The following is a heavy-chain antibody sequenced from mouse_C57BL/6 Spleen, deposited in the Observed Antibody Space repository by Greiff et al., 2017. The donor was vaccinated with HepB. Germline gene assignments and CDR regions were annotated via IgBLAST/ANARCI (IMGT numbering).Heavy chain of an antibody. CDR3: ARDDYGSSYPAWFAY. CDR2: IRNKANGYTT. D-gene: IGHD1-1*01. Sequence: EVNVVESGGGLVQPGGSLSLSCAASGFTFTDYYMSWVRQPPGKALEWLGFIRNKANGYTTEYSASVKGRFTISRDNSQSILYLQMNALRAEDSATYYCARDDYGSSYPAWFAYWGQGTLVTVSA. J-gene: IGHJ3*01. CDR1: GFTFTDYY. V-gene: IGHV7-3*01.